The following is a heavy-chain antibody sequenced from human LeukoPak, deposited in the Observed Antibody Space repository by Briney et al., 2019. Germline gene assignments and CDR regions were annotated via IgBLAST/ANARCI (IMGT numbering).Heavy chain of an antibody. V-gene: IGHV3-23*01. CDR2: ISGTGYST. Sequence: GGSLRLSCAASGFTFSSYAMSWVRQAPGKGLEWVSTISGTGYSTYYADSVKGRFTISRDNSKNALFLQMNSLRAEDTAVYYCARGPERTGVGTRYYYDMDVWGQGTTVTVSS. J-gene: IGHJ6*02. CDR1: GFTFSSYA. CDR3: ARGPERTGVGTRYYYDMDV. D-gene: IGHD2-8*01.